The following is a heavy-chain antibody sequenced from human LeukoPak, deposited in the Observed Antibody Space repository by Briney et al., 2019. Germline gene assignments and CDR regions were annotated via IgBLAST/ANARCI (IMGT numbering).Heavy chain of an antibody. CDR3: ARGVETAEAAGTQYYFDY. Sequence: SETLSLTCAVYGGSFSGYYWSWIRQPPGKGLAWVGEINHSGSTNYNPSLKSRVTISVDTSKNQFSLKLSSVTAADTAVYYCARGVETAEAAGTQYYFDYWGQGTLVTVSS. CDR2: INHSGST. J-gene: IGHJ4*02. D-gene: IGHD6-13*01. V-gene: IGHV4-34*01. CDR1: GGSFSGYY.